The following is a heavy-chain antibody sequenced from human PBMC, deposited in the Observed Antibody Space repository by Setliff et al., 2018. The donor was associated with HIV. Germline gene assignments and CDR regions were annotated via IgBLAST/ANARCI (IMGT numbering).Heavy chain of an antibody. J-gene: IGHJ6*02. CDR2: ISTYSDET. CDR1: GYTFTAYG. V-gene: IGHV1-18*01. CDR3: ARDVEHMMDV. Sequence: GASVKVSCKPSGYTFTAYGLSWVRQAPGQGLEWMGWISTYSDETSYAQTLQGRVTMTTDTSTSTAYMELRRLTFDDTAVYYCARDVEHMMDVCGQGTTVTVSS.